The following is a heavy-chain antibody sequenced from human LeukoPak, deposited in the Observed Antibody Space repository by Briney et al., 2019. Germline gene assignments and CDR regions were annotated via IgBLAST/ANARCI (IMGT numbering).Heavy chain of an antibody. V-gene: IGHV3-30*02. D-gene: IGHD4-17*01. CDR2: IRYDGSNK. CDR1: GFTFSSYG. J-gene: IGHJ3*02. Sequence: GGSLRLSCAASGFTFSSYGMHWVRQAPGKGLEWVAFIRYDGSNKYYADSVKGRFTISRDNSKNTLYLQMNSLRAEDTAVYYCAKDFYGDPDAFDIWGQGTMVTVSS. CDR3: AKDFYGDPDAFDI.